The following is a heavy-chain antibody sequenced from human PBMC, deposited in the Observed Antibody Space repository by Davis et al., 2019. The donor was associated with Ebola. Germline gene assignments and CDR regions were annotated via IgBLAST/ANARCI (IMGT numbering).Heavy chain of an antibody. J-gene: IGHJ6*02. CDR1: GGTFSSYA. CDR3: ARGGGGYCSSTSCYRYYGMDV. D-gene: IGHD2-2*01. CDR2: IIPILGIA. V-gene: IGHV1-69*04. Sequence: AASVKVFCKASGGTFSSYAISWVRQAPGQGLEWMGRIIPILGIANYAQKFQGRVTITADKSTSTAYMELSSLRSEDTAVYYCARGGGGYCSSTSCYRYYGMDVWGQGTTVTVSS.